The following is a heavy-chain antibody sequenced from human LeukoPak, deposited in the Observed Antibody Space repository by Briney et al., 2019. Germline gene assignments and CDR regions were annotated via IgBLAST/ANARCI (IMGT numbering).Heavy chain of an antibody. V-gene: IGHV1-69*13. Sequence: GASVKVSCKASGGTFSSYAISWVRQAPGQGLEWMGGIIPIFGTANYAQKFQGRVTITADESTSTAYMELSSLRSEDTAVYYCATAPGRRYYYGSLSFPDYWGQGTLVTVSS. D-gene: IGHD3-10*01. CDR2: IIPIFGTA. J-gene: IGHJ4*02. CDR3: ATAPGRRYYYGSLSFPDY. CDR1: GGTFSSYA.